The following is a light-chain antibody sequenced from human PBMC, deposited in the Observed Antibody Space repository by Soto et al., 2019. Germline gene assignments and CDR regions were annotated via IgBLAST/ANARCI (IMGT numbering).Light chain of an antibody. CDR1: QSISSW. J-gene: IGKJ1*01. CDR3: QQYNSYS. CDR2: KAS. V-gene: IGKV1-5*03. Sequence: DIQMTQSPSTLSASVGDRVTITCRASQSISSWLAWYQQKPGKAPKLLIYKASSLESGVPSMFSGSGSGTEFTLTISSLQPDDFATYYCQQYNSYSFGQGTKVEIK.